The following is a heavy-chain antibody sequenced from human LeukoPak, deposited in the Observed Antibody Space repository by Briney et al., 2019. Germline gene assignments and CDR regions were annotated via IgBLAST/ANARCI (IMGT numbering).Heavy chain of an antibody. J-gene: IGHJ1*01. V-gene: IGHV1-2*02. CDR3: ARGGGRYCSSTSCYIGYFQH. CDR2: INPNSGGT. CDR1: GYTFTGYY. Sequence: ASVKVSCKASGYTFTGYYMHWVRQAPGQGLEWMGWINPNSGGTNYAQKFQGRVTMTRDTSISTAYMELSRLRSDDTAVYYCARGGGRYCSSTSCYIGYFQHWGQGTLVTVSS. D-gene: IGHD2-2*02.